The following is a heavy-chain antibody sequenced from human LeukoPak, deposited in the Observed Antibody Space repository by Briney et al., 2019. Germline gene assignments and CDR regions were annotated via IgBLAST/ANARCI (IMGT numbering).Heavy chain of an antibody. CDR3: AKGPILVISTQYFQH. D-gene: IGHD3-22*01. CDR2: ISSSSSYI. J-gene: IGHJ1*01. Sequence: PGGSLRLSCAASGFTFSSYSMNWVRQAPGKGLEWVSSISSSSSYIYYADSVKGRFTISRDSSKNTLYLQMNSLRAEDTAVYYCAKGPILVISTQYFQHWGQGTLVSVSS. V-gene: IGHV3-21*04. CDR1: GFTFSSYS.